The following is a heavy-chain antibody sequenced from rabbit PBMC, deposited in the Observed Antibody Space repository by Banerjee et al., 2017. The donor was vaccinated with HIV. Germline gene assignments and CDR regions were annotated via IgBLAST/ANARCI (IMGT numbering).Heavy chain of an antibody. CDR3: VSYDDYGDRNL. J-gene: IGHJ4*01. D-gene: IGHD2-1*01. CDR1: GFDFSRYY. V-gene: IGHV1S7*01. CDR2: IDPVFGNT. Sequence: QLKESGGGLVQPGGSLKLSCKASGFDFSRYYMSWVRQAPGKGLEWIGYIDPVFGNTSYASWVNGRFTISSHNAQNTLYLQLNSLTAADTATYFCVSYDDYGDRNLWGQGTLVTV.